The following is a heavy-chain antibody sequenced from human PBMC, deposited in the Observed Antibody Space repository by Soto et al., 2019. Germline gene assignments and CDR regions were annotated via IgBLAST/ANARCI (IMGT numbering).Heavy chain of an antibody. D-gene: IGHD3-22*01. CDR3: ARDGVDSSGYYAVPDY. J-gene: IGHJ4*02. CDR1: GFSFSSYG. Sequence: GGSLRLSCATSGFSFSSYGIHWVRQAPGKGLEWVAVIWYDGSKTYYADSVKGRFTLSRDNSQRTVSLQMNNLRAEDTAVYFCARDGVDSSGYYAVPDYWGQGTLVTVSS. V-gene: IGHV3-33*01. CDR2: IWYDGSKT.